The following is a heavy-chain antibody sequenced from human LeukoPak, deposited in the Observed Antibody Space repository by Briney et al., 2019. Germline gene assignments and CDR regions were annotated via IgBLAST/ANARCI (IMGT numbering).Heavy chain of an antibody. CDR1: GYTFTSHS. V-gene: IGHV1-2*02. Sequence: ASVKVSCKASGYTFTSHSIIWVRQAPGQGLEWMGWINPNSGGTNYAQKFQGRVTMTRDTSISTAYMELSRLRSDDTAVYYCARIFNYYDSSGYYYRNGWFDPWGQGTLVTVSS. CDR3: ARIFNYYDSSGYYYRNGWFDP. D-gene: IGHD3-22*01. CDR2: INPNSGGT. J-gene: IGHJ5*02.